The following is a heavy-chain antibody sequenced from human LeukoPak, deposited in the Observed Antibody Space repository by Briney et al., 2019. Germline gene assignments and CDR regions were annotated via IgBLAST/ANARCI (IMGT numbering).Heavy chain of an antibody. Sequence: SETLSLTCAVYGGSFSGYYWSWIRQPPGKGLEWIGEINHSGSTNYNPSLKSRVTISVDTSKNQFSLKLRSVTAADTAVYYCARASQYDSSGYYYFDYWGQGTLVTVSS. J-gene: IGHJ4*02. D-gene: IGHD3-22*01. CDR2: INHSGST. CDR3: ARASQYDSSGYYYFDY. CDR1: GGSFSGYY. V-gene: IGHV4-34*01.